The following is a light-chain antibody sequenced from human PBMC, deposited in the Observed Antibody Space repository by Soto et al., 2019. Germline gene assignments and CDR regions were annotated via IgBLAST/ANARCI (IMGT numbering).Light chain of an antibody. J-gene: IGLJ2*01. V-gene: IGLV1-40*01. CDR3: QSYDSSLSGVV. CDR2: GNS. Sequence: QSVMTQPPSVSGAPGLRVTMSCTGSSSNIGAGYDVHWYQQLPGTAPKLLIYGNSNRPSGVPDRFSGSKSGTSASLAITGLQAEDEADYYCQSYDSSLSGVVFGGGTQLTVL. CDR1: SSNIGAGYD.